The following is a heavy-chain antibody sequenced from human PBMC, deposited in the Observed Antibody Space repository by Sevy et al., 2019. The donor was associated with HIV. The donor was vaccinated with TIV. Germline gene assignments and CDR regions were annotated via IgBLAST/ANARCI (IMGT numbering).Heavy chain of an antibody. CDR3: ARRNDFDI. CDR2: VYYTGGT. CDR1: GGSINSDH. J-gene: IGHJ3*02. V-gene: IGHV4-59*08. Sequence: SETLSLTCTVSGGSINSDHWNWIRQPPGKGLEWIGYVYYTGGTNYNPSLKNRVTISVDRTKNQFSLKLNSVTAADTGVDYCARRNDFDIWGQGTMVTVSS.